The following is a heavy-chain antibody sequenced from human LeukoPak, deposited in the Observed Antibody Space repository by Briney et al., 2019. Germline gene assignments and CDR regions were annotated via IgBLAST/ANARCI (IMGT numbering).Heavy chain of an antibody. CDR1: GGSFSGYY. Sequence: SETLSLTCAVYGGSFSGYYWSWIRQPPGKGLEWIGEINHSGSTNYNPSLKSRVTISVDTSKNQFSLKLSSVTAADTAVYYCASTKSEVVPAATFDPWGQGTLVTVSS. J-gene: IGHJ5*02. V-gene: IGHV4-34*01. CDR2: INHSGST. D-gene: IGHD2-2*01. CDR3: ASTKSEVVPAATFDP.